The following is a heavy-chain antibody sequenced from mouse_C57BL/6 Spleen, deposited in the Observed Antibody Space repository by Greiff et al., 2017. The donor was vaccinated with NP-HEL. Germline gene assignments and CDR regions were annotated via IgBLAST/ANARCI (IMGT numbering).Heavy chain of an antibody. CDR3: ARVSSSGYYFDY. D-gene: IGHD3-2*02. J-gene: IGHJ2*01. V-gene: IGHV5-16*01. CDR2: INYDGSST. CDR1: GFTFSDYY. Sequence: EVKVVESEGGLVQPGSSMKLSCTASGFTFSDYYMAWVRQVPEKGLEWVANINYDGSSTYYLDSLKSRFIISRDNAKNILYLQMSSLKSEDTATYYCARVSSSGYYFDYWGQGTTLTVSS.